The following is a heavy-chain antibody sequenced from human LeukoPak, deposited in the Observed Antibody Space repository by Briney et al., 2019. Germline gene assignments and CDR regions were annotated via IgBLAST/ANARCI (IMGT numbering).Heavy chain of an antibody. J-gene: IGHJ5*02. V-gene: IGHV4-39*01. Sequence: SETLSLTCTVSGGSISDSIHCWVWIRQPPGKGLKWIGSIYSSGTTYYNPSLKTRATVFVDTSKNQFSLKLRSVTAADTAVYYCARYRYDPNWFDPWGQGTLVTVSS. CDR1: GGSISDSIHC. CDR2: IYSSGTT. D-gene: IGHD3-16*02. CDR3: ARYRYDPNWFDP.